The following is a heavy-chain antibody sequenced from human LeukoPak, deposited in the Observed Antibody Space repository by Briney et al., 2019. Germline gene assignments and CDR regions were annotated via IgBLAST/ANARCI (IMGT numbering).Heavy chain of an antibody. CDR3: ARGLIRGYSYGYGFDY. CDR2: INHSGST. CDR1: GGSFSGYY. Sequence: SETLSLTCAVYGGSFSGYYWSWIRQPPGKGLEWIGEINHSGSTNYNPSLKSRVTISVDTSKNQFSLKLSSVTAADTAVNYCARGLIRGYSYGYGFDYWGQGTLVTVSS. V-gene: IGHV4-34*01. D-gene: IGHD5-18*01. J-gene: IGHJ4*02.